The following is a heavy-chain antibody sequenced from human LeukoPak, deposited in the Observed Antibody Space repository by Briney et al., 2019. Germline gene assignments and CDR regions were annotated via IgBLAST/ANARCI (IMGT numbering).Heavy chain of an antibody. V-gene: IGHV4-4*02. D-gene: IGHD3-9*01. CDR3: ASRNSDILTGYWVYFDY. Sequence: SGTLSLTCAVSGGSISSSNWWSWVRQPPGKGLEWIGEIYHSGSTNYNPSLKSRVTISVDKSKNQFSLKLSSVTAADTAVYYCASRNSDILTGYWVYFDYWGQGTLVTVSS. J-gene: IGHJ4*02. CDR1: GGSISSSNW. CDR2: IYHSGST.